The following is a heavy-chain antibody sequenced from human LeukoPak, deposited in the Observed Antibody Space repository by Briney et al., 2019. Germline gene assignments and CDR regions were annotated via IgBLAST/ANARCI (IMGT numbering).Heavy chain of an antibody. CDR1: GYTFTGYY. D-gene: IGHD3-22*01. CDR3: ARVVGYDSSGYPDY. J-gene: IGHJ4*02. V-gene: IGHV1-2*02. CDR2: INPNSGGT. Sequence: ASVKVSCKASGYTFTGYYMHWVRQAPGQGLEWMGWINPNSGGTNYAQKFQGRVTMTRDTSISTAYVELGRLRSDDTAVYYCARVVGYDSSGYPDYWGQGTLVTVSS.